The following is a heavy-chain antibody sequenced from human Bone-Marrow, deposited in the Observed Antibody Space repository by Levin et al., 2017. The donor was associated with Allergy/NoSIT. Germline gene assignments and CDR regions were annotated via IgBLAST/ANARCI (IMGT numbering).Heavy chain of an antibody. CDR2: YYYSGKS. CDR3: VRAPDS. J-gene: IGHJ4*02. Sequence: GSLRLSCTVSGGSVSSSGSHYWGWIRQPPGKGLEWIGSYYYSGKSYYNPSLKSRVAISVDTSKNQFSLKVTSVTAADTAVYYCVRAPDSWGQGTLVTVSS. V-gene: IGHV4-39*01. CDR1: GGSVSSSGSHY.